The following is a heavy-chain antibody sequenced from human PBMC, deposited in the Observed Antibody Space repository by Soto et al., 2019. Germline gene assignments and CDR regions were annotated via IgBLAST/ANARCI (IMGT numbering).Heavy chain of an antibody. CDR2: IYHNGRT. CDR1: GYSISSGYY. CDR3: ARQVGVSGTYVAYFDS. V-gene: IGHV4-38-2*01. J-gene: IGHJ4*02. D-gene: IGHD3-10*01. Sequence: SETLSLTCAVSGYSISSGYYWGWLRQPPGKGLEWIGTIYHNGRTYYNPSLKSRVTVSLDMSKNQFSLRLTSVTAADTAIYYCARQVGVSGTYVAYFDSWGQGNLVTVSS.